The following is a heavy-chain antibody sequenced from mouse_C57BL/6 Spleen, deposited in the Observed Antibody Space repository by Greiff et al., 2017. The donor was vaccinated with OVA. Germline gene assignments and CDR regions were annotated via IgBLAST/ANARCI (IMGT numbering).Heavy chain of an antibody. CDR1: GYSFTGYF. CDR3: ARGGYYYGSSYAMDY. Sequence: VQLKQSGPELVKPGDSVKISCKASGYSFTGYFMNWVMQSHGKSLEWIGRINPYNGDTFYNQKFKGKATLTVDKSSSTAHMELRSLTSEDSAVYYCARGGYYYGSSYAMDYWGQGTSVTVSS. D-gene: IGHD1-1*01. V-gene: IGHV1-20*01. CDR2: INPYNGDT. J-gene: IGHJ4*01.